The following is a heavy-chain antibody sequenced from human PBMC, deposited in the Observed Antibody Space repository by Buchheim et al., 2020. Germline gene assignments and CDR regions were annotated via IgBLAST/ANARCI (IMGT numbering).Heavy chain of an antibody. CDR1: GFSVSSNY. Sequence: EVQLVESGGGLVQPGGSLRLSCAASGFSVSSNYMTWVRQAPGKGLEWVSVIYSGGSTYYADSVKGRFTISRDNSKTTLYVQMNCLIAADTAVYYCARDLPESYDVSSGYYRANGIDGLGQRTT. J-gene: IGHJ6*01. CDR3: ARDLPESYDVSSGYYRANGIDG. CDR2: IYSGGST. D-gene: IGHD3-22*01. V-gene: IGHV3-66*01.